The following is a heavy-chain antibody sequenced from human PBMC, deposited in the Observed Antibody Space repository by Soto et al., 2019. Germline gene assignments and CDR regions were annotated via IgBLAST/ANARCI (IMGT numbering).Heavy chain of an antibody. CDR3: VRNPNGDRFDY. CDR2: ISYDGSNK. V-gene: IGHV3-30*04. D-gene: IGHD4-17*01. CDR1: GFTFSSSA. J-gene: IGHJ4*02. Sequence: QVQLVESGGGVVQPGRSLRLSCAASGFTFSSSAVHWVRQAPGQGLEWVAGISYDGSNKYYADSVKGRFTISRDNSKNTLFLQMNRPRADDTAVYYCVRNPNGDRFDYWGQGTLVTVSS.